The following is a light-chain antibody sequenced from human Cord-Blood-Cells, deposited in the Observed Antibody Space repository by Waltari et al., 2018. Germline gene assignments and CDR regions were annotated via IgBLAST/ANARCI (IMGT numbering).Light chain of an antibody. V-gene: IGKV3-15*01. CDR2: GAS. J-gene: IGKJ2*01. Sequence: EIVMTQSPATLSVSPGERGTLSCRASQSVSSNLAWYQQKPGQAPSLLIYGASTRATGIPARFSGSGSGTEFTLTISSLQSEDFAVYYCQQYNNWPDTFGQGTKLEIK. CDR3: QQYNNWPDT. CDR1: QSVSSN.